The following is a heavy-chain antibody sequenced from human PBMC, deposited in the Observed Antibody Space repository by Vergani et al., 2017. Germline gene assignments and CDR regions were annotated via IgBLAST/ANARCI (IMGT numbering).Heavy chain of an antibody. D-gene: IGHD3-10*01. V-gene: IGHV3-30-3*01. CDR3: ASIPMDSYYFDY. J-gene: IGHJ4*02. CDR2: ISYDGSNK. Sequence: QVQLVESGGGVVQPGRSLRLYCAASGFTFSSYAMHWVRQAPGKGLEWVAVISYDGSNKYYADSVKGRFTISRDNSKNTLYLQMNSLRAEDTAVYYCASIPMDSYYFDYWGQGTLVTVSS. CDR1: GFTFSSYA.